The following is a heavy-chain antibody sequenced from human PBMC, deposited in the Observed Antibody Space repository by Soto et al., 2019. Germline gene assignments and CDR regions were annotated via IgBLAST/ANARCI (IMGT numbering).Heavy chain of an antibody. J-gene: IGHJ4*02. CDR1: GYTFTSYG. CDR2: ISAYNGNT. CDR3: EREGSAYYDILAGFATMYYFDS. V-gene: IGHV1-18*01. Sequence: QVQLVQSGAEVKKPGASVKVSCKASGYTFTSYGLSWVRQAPGQGLEWMGWISAYNGNTNYAQKLQGSVTMTTDTSTSTAYMELRSLRADDTAVYYCEREGSAYYDILAGFATMYYFDSWGQGTLVTVSS. D-gene: IGHD3-9*01.